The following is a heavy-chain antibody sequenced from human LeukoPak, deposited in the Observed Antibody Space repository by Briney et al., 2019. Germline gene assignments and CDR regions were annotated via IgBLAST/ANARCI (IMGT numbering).Heavy chain of an antibody. J-gene: IGHJ5*02. D-gene: IGHD3-22*01. CDR3: ARGTMMVGP. V-gene: IGHV4-59*01. CDR2: IYYSGST. CDR1: GGSISNYY. Sequence: PSETLSLTCTVSGGSISNYYWSWIRQPPGKGLEWIGFIYYSGSTTYNPSLKSRATMSVDTSKNQFSLKLSSVTAADTAVYYCARGTMMVGPWGQGTLVTVSS.